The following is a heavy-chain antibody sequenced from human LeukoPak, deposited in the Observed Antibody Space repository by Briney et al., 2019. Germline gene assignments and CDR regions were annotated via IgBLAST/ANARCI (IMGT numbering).Heavy chain of an antibody. V-gene: IGHV3-9*01. CDR2: ISWNSGSI. Sequence: PGGSLRLSCAASGFTFDDYAMHWVRQAPGKGLEWVSGISWNSGSIGYADSVKGRFTISRDNAKNSLYLQMNSLRAEDTAVYYCAKVGGIYDPWGQGTLVTVSS. D-gene: IGHD3-16*01. CDR3: AKVGGIYDP. CDR1: GFTFDDYA. J-gene: IGHJ5*02.